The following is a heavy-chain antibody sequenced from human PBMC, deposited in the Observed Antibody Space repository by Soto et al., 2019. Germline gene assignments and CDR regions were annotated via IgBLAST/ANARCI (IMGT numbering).Heavy chain of an antibody. CDR3: ARGDMKVGATTYFDY. J-gene: IGHJ4*01. CDR1: GGSISSSNW. Sequence: PSETLSLTCAVSGGSISSSNWWSWVRQPPGKGLEWIGEIYHSGSTNYNPSLKSRVTISVDKSKNQFSLKLSSVTAADTAVYYCARGDMKVGATTYFDYWGHGTLVTVSS. D-gene: IGHD1-26*01. CDR2: IYHSGST. V-gene: IGHV4-4*02.